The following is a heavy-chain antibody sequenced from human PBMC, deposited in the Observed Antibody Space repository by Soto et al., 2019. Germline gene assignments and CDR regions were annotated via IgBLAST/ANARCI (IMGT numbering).Heavy chain of an antibody. CDR3: AMVDVYVTPSPQDV. J-gene: IGHJ6*02. CDR2: INTDNGNT. Sequence: ASVKVSCKASGYTFTSYAMHWVRQAPGQRLEWMGWINTDNGNTKYAQKLQGRVTLTTDTSTSTAYMELTSLRSNDTAIYYCAMVDVYVTPSPQDVWGQGTTVTVSS. D-gene: IGHD3-16*01. CDR1: GYTFTSYA. V-gene: IGHV1-3*04.